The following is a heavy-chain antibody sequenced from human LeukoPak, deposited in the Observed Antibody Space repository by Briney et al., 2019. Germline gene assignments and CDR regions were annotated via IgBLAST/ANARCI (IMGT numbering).Heavy chain of an antibody. Sequence: PGGSLRLSCAASGFTFSSYSMNWVRQAPGKGLEWVSSISSSSYIYYADSVKGRFTISRDNAKNSLYLQMNSLRAEDTAVYYCARDRSGYYSYFDYWGQGTLVTVSS. CDR2: ISSSSYI. J-gene: IGHJ4*02. V-gene: IGHV3-21*01. CDR3: ARDRSGYYSYFDY. D-gene: IGHD3-22*01. CDR1: GFTFSSYS.